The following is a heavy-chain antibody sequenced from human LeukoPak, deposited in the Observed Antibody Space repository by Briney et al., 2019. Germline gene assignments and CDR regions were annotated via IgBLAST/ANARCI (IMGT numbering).Heavy chain of an antibody. V-gene: IGHV3-23*01. CDR2: ISGSGSTT. CDR1: GFTFSTYG. J-gene: IGHJ4*02. D-gene: IGHD6-13*01. CDR3: AKDSLAGMGAYYFDY. Sequence: GGSLRLSCSASGFTFSTYGMSWVRQAPGKGLEWVISISGSGSTTFYADSVKGRFTISRDNSKNMLYLQMTSLRAEDTAVYYCAKDSLAGMGAYYFDYWGQGTLVTVSS.